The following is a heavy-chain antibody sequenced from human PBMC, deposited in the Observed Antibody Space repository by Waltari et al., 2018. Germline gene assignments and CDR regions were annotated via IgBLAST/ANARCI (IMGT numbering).Heavy chain of an antibody. D-gene: IGHD6-6*01. CDR3: AREGEQLVPDAFDI. CDR1: GGSISSYY. Sequence: QVQLQESGPGLVKPSETLSLTCTVSGGSISSYYWSWIRQPPGKGLEWIGYIYYSGSTNYNPPLKSRVTISVDTSKNQFSLKLSSVTAADTAVYYCAREGEQLVPDAFDIWGQGTMVTVSS. V-gene: IGHV4-59*01. J-gene: IGHJ3*02. CDR2: IYYSGST.